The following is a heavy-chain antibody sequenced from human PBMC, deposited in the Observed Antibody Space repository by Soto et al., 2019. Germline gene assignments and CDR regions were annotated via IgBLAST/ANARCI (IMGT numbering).Heavy chain of an antibody. Sequence: PGGSLRLSCAASGFTFSSYAMSWVRQAPGKGLEWVSAISGSGGSTYYADSVKGRFTISRDNSKNTLYLQMNSLRAEDTAVYYCAKKTLYCSSTSCRAPFDYWGQGTLVTVFS. CDR1: GFTFSSYA. V-gene: IGHV3-23*01. D-gene: IGHD2-2*01. J-gene: IGHJ4*02. CDR2: ISGSGGST. CDR3: AKKTLYCSSTSCRAPFDY.